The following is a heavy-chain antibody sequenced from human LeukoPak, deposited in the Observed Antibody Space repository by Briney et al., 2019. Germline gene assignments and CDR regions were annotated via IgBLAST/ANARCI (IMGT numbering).Heavy chain of an antibody. D-gene: IGHD6-6*01. CDR1: GGSISSYY. V-gene: IGHV4-59*01. CDR2: IYYSGST. J-gene: IGHJ4*02. Sequence: SETLSLTCTVSGGSISSYYWSWIRQPPGKGLEWIGYIYYSGSTNYNPSLKSRVTISVDTSKNQFSLKLSSVTAADTAVYYCARGGIAARNKHLDYWGQGTLVTVSS. CDR3: ARGGIAARNKHLDY.